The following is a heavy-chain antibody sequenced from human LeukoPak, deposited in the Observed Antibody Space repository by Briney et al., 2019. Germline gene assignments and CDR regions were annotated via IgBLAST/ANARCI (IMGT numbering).Heavy chain of an antibody. Sequence: GGSLRLSCAASGFTFSSYSMNWVRQAPGKGLEWVSSISSSSSYIYYADSVKGRFTISRDNAKNSLYLQMNSLRAEDAAVYYCARRNGEYRCSGGSCPFDYWGQGTLVTVSS. CDR3: ARRNGEYRCSGGSCPFDY. J-gene: IGHJ4*02. CDR2: ISSSSSYI. CDR1: GFTFSSYS. V-gene: IGHV3-21*01. D-gene: IGHD2-15*01.